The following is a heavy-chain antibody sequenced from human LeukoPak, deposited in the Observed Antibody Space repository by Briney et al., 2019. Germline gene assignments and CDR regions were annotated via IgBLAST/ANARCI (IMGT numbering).Heavy chain of an antibody. CDR2: IIPILGIA. CDR1: GGTFSSYT. V-gene: IGHV1-69*02. D-gene: IGHD3-3*01. J-gene: IGHJ4*02. CDR3: ARGTTIFGVVIIASY. Sequence: ASVKVSCKASGGTFSSYTISWVRQAPGQGLEWMGRIIPILGIANYAQKFQGRVTITADKSTSTAYMELSSLRSEDTAVYYRARGTTIFGVVIIASYWGQGTLVTVSS.